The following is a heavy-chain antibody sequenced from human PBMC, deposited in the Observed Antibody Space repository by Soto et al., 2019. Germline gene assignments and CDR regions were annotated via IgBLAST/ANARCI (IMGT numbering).Heavy chain of an antibody. D-gene: IGHD3-16*01. CDR1: GGSISSGGYY. CDR3: ARGVSLGPYYYYGMDV. J-gene: IGHJ6*02. V-gene: IGHV4-31*03. CDR2: IYYSGST. Sequence: SETLSLTCTVSGGSISSGGYYWSWIRQHPGKGLEWIGYIYYSGSTYYNPSLKSRVTISVDTSKNQFSLKLSSVTAADTAVYYCARGVSLGPYYYYGMDVWGQGTTVTVSS.